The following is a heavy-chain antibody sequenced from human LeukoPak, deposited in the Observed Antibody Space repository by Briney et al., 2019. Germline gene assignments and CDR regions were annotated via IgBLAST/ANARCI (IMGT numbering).Heavy chain of an antibody. CDR2: ISSSGSTI. CDR3: ASVVSYYGDYGYNWSDP. CDR1: GFTFSDYY. J-gene: IGHJ5*02. D-gene: IGHD4-17*01. Sequence: GGSLRLSCAASGFTFSDYYMSWIRQAPGKGLEWVSYISSSGSTIYYADSVKGRFTISRDNSKNTLYLQMNSLRAEDTAVYYCASVVSYYGDYGYNWSDPWGQGTLVTVSS. V-gene: IGHV3-11*04.